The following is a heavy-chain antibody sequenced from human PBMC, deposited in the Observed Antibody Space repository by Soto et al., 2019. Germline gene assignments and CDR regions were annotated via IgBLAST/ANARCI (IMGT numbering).Heavy chain of an antibody. Sequence: QPGVSLRLSCTASGFTFGDYAMSWFRQAPGKGLEWVGFIRSKAYGGTTEYAASVKGRFTISRDDSKSIAYLQMNSLKTEDTAVYYCTKRSGGSYIRGTDYWGQGTLVTVSS. V-gene: IGHV3-49*03. CDR3: TKRSGGSYIRGTDY. J-gene: IGHJ4*02. D-gene: IGHD2-15*01. CDR1: GFTFGDYA. CDR2: IRSKAYGGTT.